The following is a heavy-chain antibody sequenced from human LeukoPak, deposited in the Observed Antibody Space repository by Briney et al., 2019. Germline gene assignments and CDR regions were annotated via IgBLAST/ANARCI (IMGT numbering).Heavy chain of an antibody. CDR2: IYSSGST. J-gene: IGHJ4*02. CDR1: GGSISSGNYY. CDR3: AREVVLPAAMREYYFDY. D-gene: IGHD2-2*01. Sequence: SETLSLTCTVSGGSISSGNYYWTWIRQPAGKGLEWIGRIYSSGSTNHNPSFKSRVTISVDKSKNQFSLKLRSVTAADTAVYYCAREVVLPAAMREYYFDYWGQGTLVTVSS. V-gene: IGHV4-61*02.